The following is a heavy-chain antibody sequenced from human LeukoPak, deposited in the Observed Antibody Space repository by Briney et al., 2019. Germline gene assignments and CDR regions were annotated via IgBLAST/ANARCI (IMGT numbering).Heavy chain of an antibody. Sequence: ASVKVSCKASGGTFSSYAISWVRQAPGQGPEWMGWINPNSGGTNYAQKFQGRVIMTRDTSISTAYMKLSRLRSDDTAVYYCARVSEYYYFDYWGQGTLVTVSS. CDR3: ARVSEYYYFDY. J-gene: IGHJ4*02. V-gene: IGHV1-2*02. CDR1: GGTFSSYA. CDR2: INPNSGGT. D-gene: IGHD2/OR15-2a*01.